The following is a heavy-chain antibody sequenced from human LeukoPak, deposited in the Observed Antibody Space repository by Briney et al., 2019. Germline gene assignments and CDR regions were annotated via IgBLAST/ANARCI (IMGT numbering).Heavy chain of an antibody. V-gene: IGHV4-59*01. D-gene: IGHD1-26*01. Sequence: SETLSLTCTVSGGSISSYYWSWIRQPPGKGLEWIGYIYYSGSTNYNPSLKSRVTISVDTSKNQFSLKLSSVTAADTAVYYCARDGIVGDAFDIWGQGTMVTVSS. CDR2: IYYSGST. J-gene: IGHJ3*02. CDR1: GGSISSYY. CDR3: ARDGIVGDAFDI.